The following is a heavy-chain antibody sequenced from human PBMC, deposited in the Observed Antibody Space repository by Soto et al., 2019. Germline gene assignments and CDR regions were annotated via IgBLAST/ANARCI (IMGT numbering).Heavy chain of an antibody. D-gene: IGHD3-10*01. Sequence: PSETLSLTCTVSGASISNYYWSWIRQPPGKGLEWIGYISYSGSTNYNPSLMSRVTISVDTSKNQFSLKLSSVTAADTAVYYCARLARYYKPFDPWGQGTLVTVSS. CDR2: ISYSGST. V-gene: IGHV4-59*08. CDR3: ARLARYYKPFDP. J-gene: IGHJ5*02. CDR1: GASISNYY.